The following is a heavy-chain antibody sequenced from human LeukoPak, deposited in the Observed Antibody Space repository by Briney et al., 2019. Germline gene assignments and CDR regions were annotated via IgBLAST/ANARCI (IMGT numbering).Heavy chain of an antibody. J-gene: IGHJ3*01. CDR1: GGSISSSSYY. V-gene: IGHV4-39*07. D-gene: IGHD3-22*01. Sequence: SETLSLTCTVSGGSISSSSYYWGWIRQPPGKGLEWIGSIYYSGSTYYNPSLKSRVTISVDTSKNQFSLKLSSVTAADTAVYYCAREGRATMIVHLWGQGTMVTVSS. CDR2: IYYSGST. CDR3: AREGRATMIVHL.